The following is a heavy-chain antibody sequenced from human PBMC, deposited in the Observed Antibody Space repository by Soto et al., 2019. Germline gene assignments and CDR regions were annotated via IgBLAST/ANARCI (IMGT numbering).Heavy chain of an antibody. Sequence: GESLKISCKGSGYSFTSYWIGWVRQMPGKGLEWMGIIYPGDSDTRYSPSFQGQVTISADKSISTAYLQWSSLKASDTAMYYCARHIEDIVVVPAASIYYMDVWGKGTTVTVSS. J-gene: IGHJ6*03. CDR3: ARHIEDIVVVPAASIYYMDV. CDR2: IYPGDSDT. D-gene: IGHD2-2*01. CDR1: GYSFTSYW. V-gene: IGHV5-51*01.